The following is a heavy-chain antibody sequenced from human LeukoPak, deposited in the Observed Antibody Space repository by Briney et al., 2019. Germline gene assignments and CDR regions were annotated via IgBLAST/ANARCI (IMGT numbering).Heavy chain of an antibody. CDR2: INPNSGGT. CDR3: ARDLTATSGYYYYWFDP. D-gene: IGHD3-22*01. J-gene: IGHJ5*02. V-gene: IGHV1-2*02. CDR1: GYTFTGYY. Sequence: ASVKVSCKASGYTFTGYYMHWVRQAPGQGLEWMGWINPNSGGTNYAQKFQGRVTMTRDTSISTAYMELSRLRSDDTAVYYCARDLTATSGYYYYWFDPWGQGTLVTVSS.